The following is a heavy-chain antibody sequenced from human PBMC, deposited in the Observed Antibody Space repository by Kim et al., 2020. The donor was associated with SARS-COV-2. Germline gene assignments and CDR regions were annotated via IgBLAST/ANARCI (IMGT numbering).Heavy chain of an antibody. CDR3: ARDQNGDYDY. Sequence: NPTYAQGFTGRFVFSLDTSVSTAYLQISSLKAEDTAVYYCARDQNGDYDYWGQGTLVTVSS. J-gene: IGHJ4*02. D-gene: IGHD4-17*01. V-gene: IGHV7-4-1*02. CDR2: NP.